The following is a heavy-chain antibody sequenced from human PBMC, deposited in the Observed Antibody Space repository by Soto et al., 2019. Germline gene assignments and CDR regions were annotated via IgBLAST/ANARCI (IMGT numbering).Heavy chain of an antibody. J-gene: IGHJ3*02. CDR1: GGSISSSSYY. CDR3: AGCSGGSCYPVEAFDI. CDR2: IYYSGST. V-gene: IGHV4-39*01. Sequence: SETLSLTCTVSGGSISSSSYYWGWIRQPPGKGLEWIGSIYYSGSTYYNPSLKSRVTISVDTSKNQFSLKLSSVTAADTAVYYCAGCSGGSCYPVEAFDIWGQGTMVTVSS. D-gene: IGHD2-15*01.